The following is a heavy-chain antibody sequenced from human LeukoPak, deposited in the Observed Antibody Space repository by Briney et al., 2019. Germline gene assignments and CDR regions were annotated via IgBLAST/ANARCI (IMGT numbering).Heavy chain of an antibody. CDR3: ARSRIDYDSSGFDY. CDR2: IRNKANSYST. CDR1: GFTFSDHY. V-gene: IGHV3-72*01. J-gene: IGHJ4*02. D-gene: IGHD3-22*01. Sequence: PGGSLRLSYAASGFTFSDHYMDWVRQAPGKGLEWVGRIRNKANSYSTEYAASVKGRFIISRDDSKNSLYLQMISLKTEDTAVYYCARSRIDYDSSGFDYWGQGTLVTVSS.